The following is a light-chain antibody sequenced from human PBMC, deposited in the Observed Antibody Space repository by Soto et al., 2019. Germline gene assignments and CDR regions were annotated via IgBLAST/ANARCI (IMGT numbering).Light chain of an antibody. CDR1: QTISSW. Sequence: DIQMTQSPSTLSGSVGDRVTITCRASQTISSWLAWYQQEPGKAPKLLIYKASTLKSGVPSRFSGSGSGTEFTLTISSLQPDDFATYYCQQYYSFPWTFGQGTKVDIK. CDR2: KAS. CDR3: QQYYSFPWT. V-gene: IGKV1-5*03. J-gene: IGKJ1*01.